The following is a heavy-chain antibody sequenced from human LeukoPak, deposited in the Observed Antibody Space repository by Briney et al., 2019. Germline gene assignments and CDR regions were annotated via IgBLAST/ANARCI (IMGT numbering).Heavy chain of an antibody. CDR2: INAGNGNT. CDR1: GYTFTSYA. Sequence: ASVKVSCKASGYTFTSYAMHWVRQAPGQRLEWMGWINAGNGNTKYSQKFQGRVTITRVTSASTAYMELSSLRSEDTAVYYCARDRYYDYVWGSSISDAFDIWGQGTMVTVSS. CDR3: ARDRYYDYVWGSSISDAFDI. D-gene: IGHD3-16*01. V-gene: IGHV1-3*01. J-gene: IGHJ3*02.